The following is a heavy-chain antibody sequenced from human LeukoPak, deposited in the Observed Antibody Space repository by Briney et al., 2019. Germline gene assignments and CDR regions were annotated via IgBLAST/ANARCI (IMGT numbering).Heavy chain of an antibody. Sequence: PSETLSLTCTVSGGSISSSDYYWAWIRQSPGKGLEWIGSIYYSGSTYYNPSLKSRVTISVDTSKNQFSLKLTSVTAADTAVFYCARVGLYSSAWRAMTWFDPWGQGTLVTVS. D-gene: IGHD6-19*01. CDR1: GGSISSSDYY. V-gene: IGHV4-39*07. CDR3: ARVGLYSSAWRAMTWFDP. J-gene: IGHJ5*02. CDR2: IYYSGST.